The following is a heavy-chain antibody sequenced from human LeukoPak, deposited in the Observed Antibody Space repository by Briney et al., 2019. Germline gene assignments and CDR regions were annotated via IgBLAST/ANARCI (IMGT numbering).Heavy chain of an antibody. D-gene: IGHD2-21*02. V-gene: IGHV4-39*07. J-gene: IGHJ4*02. CDR2: IYHSGST. CDR3: ARDGGDFSRGVDY. Sequence: SETLSLTCTVSGGSISSSSYYWGWIRQPPGKGLEWIGEIYHSGSTNYNPSLKSRVTISVDKSKNQFSLKLSSVTAADTAVYYCARDGGDFSRGVDYWGQGTLVTVSS. CDR1: GGSISSSSYY.